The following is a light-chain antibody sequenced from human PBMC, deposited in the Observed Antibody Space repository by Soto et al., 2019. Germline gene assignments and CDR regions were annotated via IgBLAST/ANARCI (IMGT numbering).Light chain of an antibody. CDR2: DVN. CDR1: SSDIGAYNY. J-gene: IGLJ1*01. Sequence: QAVLTQPASVSGSPGQSITISCTGTSSDIGAYNYVSWYQQHPGKAPKLMIYDVNNRPSGVSNRFSGSKSGNTASLTISGLQAEDEADYLCTSCTRSSTYVFGTGTKVTVL. CDR3: TSCTRSSTYV. V-gene: IGLV2-14*03.